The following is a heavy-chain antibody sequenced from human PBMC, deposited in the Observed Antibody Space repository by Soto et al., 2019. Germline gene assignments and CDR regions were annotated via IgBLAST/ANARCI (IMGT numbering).Heavy chain of an antibody. J-gene: IGHJ3*02. V-gene: IGHV3-33*01. CDR2: IWYDGSNK. Sequence: PGGSLRLSCAASGFTFSSYGMHWVRQAPGKGLEWVAVIWYDGSNKYYADSVKGRFTISRDNSKNTLYLQMNSLRAEDTAVYYCARELSGGNSPHREDAFDIWGQGTMVTVSS. CDR1: GFTFSSYG. CDR3: ARELSGGNSPHREDAFDI. D-gene: IGHD2-21*02.